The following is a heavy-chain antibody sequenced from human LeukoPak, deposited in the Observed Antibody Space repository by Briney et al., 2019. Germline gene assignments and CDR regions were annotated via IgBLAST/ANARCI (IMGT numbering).Heavy chain of an antibody. CDR3: AREALGGDYVDY. V-gene: IGHV4-59*02. Sequence: GSLRLSCAASGFTVSSNYMSWVRQAPGKGLEWIGYIYYSGGTNYNPSLKSRVTISVDTSKNQFSLKLSSVTAADTAVYYCAREALGGDYVDYWGQGILVTVSS. CDR1: GFTVSSNY. CDR2: IYYSGGT. D-gene: IGHD4-17*01. J-gene: IGHJ4*02.